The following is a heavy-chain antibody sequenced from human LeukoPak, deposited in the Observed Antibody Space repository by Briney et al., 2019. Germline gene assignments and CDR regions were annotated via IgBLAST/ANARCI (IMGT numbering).Heavy chain of an antibody. CDR3: ARGHTGGGYDLFPYYYYMDV. Sequence: ASVKVSCKASGYTFTSYAMHWVRQAPGQRLEWMGWMNACNGNTEYTQKFQGRVTITRDTSASTAYMELSSLRSEDIAVYYCARGHTGGGYDLFPYYYYMDVWGKGTTVTASS. J-gene: IGHJ6*03. V-gene: IGHV1-3*03. CDR2: MNACNGNT. CDR1: GYTFTSYA. D-gene: IGHD5-12*01.